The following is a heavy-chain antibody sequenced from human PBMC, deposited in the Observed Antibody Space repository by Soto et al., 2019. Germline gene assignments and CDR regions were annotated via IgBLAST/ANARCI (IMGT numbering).Heavy chain of an antibody. Sequence: SETLSLPGPVSGGSMSSSSYYWGWIRQPPGKGLEWIGSIYYSGRTYYNPSLKSRVTISVDTSKKKFSLKLGSVAAADTAVYYCAYGDDLGDAFDIWGQGTMVNVSS. CDR3: AYGDDLGDAFDI. D-gene: IGHD3-10*01. J-gene: IGHJ3*02. CDR1: GGSMSSSSYY. V-gene: IGHV4-39*01. CDR2: IYYSGRT.